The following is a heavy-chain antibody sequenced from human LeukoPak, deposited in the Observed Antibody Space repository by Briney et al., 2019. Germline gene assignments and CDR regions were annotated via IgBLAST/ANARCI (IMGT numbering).Heavy chain of an antibody. V-gene: IGHV3-53*01. CDR1: GFTVSSNY. D-gene: IGHD3-10*01. CDR2: IYSGGST. Sequence: PGGSLRLSCAASGFTVSSNYMSWVRQAPGKGLEWVSVIYSGGSTYYADSVKGRFTISRDNSKNTLYLQMNGLRAEDTAVYYCARDGRGENWFYPWGQGTLVTVSS. J-gene: IGHJ5*02. CDR3: ARDGRGENWFYP.